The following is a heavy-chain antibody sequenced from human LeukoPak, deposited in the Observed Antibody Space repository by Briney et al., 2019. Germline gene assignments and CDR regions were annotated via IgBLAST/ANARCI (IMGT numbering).Heavy chain of an antibody. CDR2: INPNSGGT. CDR1: GYTFTGYY. CDR3: ARVSSSWYYFDY. V-gene: IGHV1-2*02. D-gene: IGHD6-13*01. Sequence: ASVKVSCKASGYTFTGYYMHWVRQAPGQGLEWMGWINPNSGGTNYAQKFQGRVTMTRDTSISTAYMELSRLRSDDTAVYYCARVSSSWYYFDYWGQGTLVTVSS. J-gene: IGHJ4*02.